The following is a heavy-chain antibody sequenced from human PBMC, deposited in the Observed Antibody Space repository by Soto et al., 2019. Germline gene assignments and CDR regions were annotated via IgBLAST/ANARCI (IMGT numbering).Heavy chain of an antibody. J-gene: IGHJ4*02. D-gene: IGHD3-22*01. V-gene: IGHV2-5*02. CDR2: IYWDDDK. Sequence: GSGPTLVNPTQTLTLTCTFSGFSLSTSGVGVGWIRQPPGKALESLAVIYWDDDKRYSPSLKSRLTITKDTSKNQVVLTMTNMDPVDTATYSCARTPTTYYYDSSGYHVVFDYWGQGTPVTVSS. CDR1: GFSLSTSGVG. CDR3: ARTPTTYYYDSSGYHVVFDY.